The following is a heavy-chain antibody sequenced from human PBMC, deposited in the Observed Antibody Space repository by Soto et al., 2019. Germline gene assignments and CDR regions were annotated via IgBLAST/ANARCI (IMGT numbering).Heavy chain of an antibody. CDR3: ARGHYGLDV. Sequence: GGSLRLSCAASGFTFSEKWMTWVRQAPGRGLEWVAHINQGGSEKFYVDSVKGRFIISRDNAKNSLSLQMNSLIDEDTAVYHCARGHYGLDVWGQGTTVTVSS. V-gene: IGHV3-7*03. CDR2: INQGGSEK. J-gene: IGHJ6*02. CDR1: GFTFSEKW.